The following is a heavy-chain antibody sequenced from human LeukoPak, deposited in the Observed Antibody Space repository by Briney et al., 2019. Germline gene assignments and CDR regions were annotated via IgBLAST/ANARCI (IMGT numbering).Heavy chain of an antibody. Sequence: PGGSPRLSCAASGFTFSSYWMSWVRQAPGKGLEWVANIKRDGSEKYYVDSVKGRSTISRDNAKNSLYLQMNSLRAEEAAVYYCARGYGDSIHFDYWGQGTLVTVSS. V-gene: IGHV3-7*04. CDR3: ARGYGDSIHFDY. CDR1: GFTFSSYW. CDR2: IKRDGSEK. D-gene: IGHD4-17*01. J-gene: IGHJ4*02.